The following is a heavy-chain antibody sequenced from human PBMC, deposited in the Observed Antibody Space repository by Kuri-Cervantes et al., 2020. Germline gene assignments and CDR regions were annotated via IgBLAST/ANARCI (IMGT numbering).Heavy chain of an antibody. D-gene: IGHD6-13*01. CDR1: GGSISSGGYY. CDR3: ARGAAAGALDL. V-gene: IGHV4-61*08. J-gene: IGHJ2*01. CDR2: IFYIGST. Sequence: SETLSLTCTVSGGSISSGGYYWSWIRQPPGKGLEWIGYIFYIGSTNYNPSLKSRVTISVDTSKNQFSLKLSSVTAADTAVFYCARGAAAGALDLWGRGTLVTVSS.